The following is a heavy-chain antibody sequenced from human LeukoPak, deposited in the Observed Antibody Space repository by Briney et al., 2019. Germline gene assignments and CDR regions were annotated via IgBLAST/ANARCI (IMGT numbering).Heavy chain of an antibody. V-gene: IGHV3-74*01. CDR2: INPDSSAT. CDR1: GFSFSTYW. Sequence: PGGSLRLSCAASGFSFSTYWLHWVRQTQGKGLMWVSRINPDSSATSYADSVKGRFTISRDNAENTLYLRMNSLRREDTAVYYCVRGQEVWELLPDDGFDMWGQGTKVTVAS. D-gene: IGHD1-26*01. J-gene: IGHJ3*02. CDR3: VRGQEVWELLPDDGFDM.